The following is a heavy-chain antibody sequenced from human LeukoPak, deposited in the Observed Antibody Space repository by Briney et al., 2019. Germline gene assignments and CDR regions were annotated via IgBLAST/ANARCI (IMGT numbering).Heavy chain of an antibody. CDR2: IYSGGTT. Sequence: GGSLRLSCAASGFTVSSNYMSWVRQAPGKGLEWVSVIYSGGTTNYADSVQGRFTISRDNSKTTVYLHMNSLRAEDTAVYYCARDSDSGYGPFASWGQGTLVTVSS. J-gene: IGHJ4*02. V-gene: IGHV3-53*01. D-gene: IGHD5-12*01. CDR1: GFTVSSNY. CDR3: ARDSDSGYGPFAS.